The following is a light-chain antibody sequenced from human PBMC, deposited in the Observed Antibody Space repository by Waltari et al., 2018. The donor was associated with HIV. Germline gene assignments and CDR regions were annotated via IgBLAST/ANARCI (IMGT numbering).Light chain of an antibody. V-gene: IGLV3-27*01. CDR3: AAWDDSLSGYV. CDR2: KDS. CDR1: VLAKSY. Sequence: SYELTQPSSMSVSPGQTARITCSGDVLAKSYARWFQQKPGQAPVLVIYKDSERPSGIPARFSGSSSGTTVTLTISGAQVDDEADYYCAAWDDSLSGYVFGTGTKVTVL. J-gene: IGLJ1*01.